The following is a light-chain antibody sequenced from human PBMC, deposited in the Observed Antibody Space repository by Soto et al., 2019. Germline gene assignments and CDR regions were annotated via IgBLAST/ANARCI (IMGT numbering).Light chain of an antibody. J-gene: IGKJ4*01. CDR1: QSMSTY. CDR2: GAS. Sequence: DVQMTQSPSSLSASVGDRVTITCRASQSMSTYLNWFQQKPGKAPKVLIYGASSLQSGVPSRFSGSGSGTDLTLTISSLQPEDVATYYCQQRYNTPLTFGGGTKVEIK. CDR3: QQRYNTPLT. V-gene: IGKV1-39*01.